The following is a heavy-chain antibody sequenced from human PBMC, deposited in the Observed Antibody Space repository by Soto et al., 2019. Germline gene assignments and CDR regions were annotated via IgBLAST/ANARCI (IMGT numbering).Heavy chain of an antibody. D-gene: IGHD1-26*01. Sequence: QVTLKESGPVLVKPTETLTLTCTVSGFSLSKARMGVSWIRQPPGKDLEWLAHIFWNDERSYNTSLKNRLTISKDTSKSKVVLTLTNVDPVDTGTYFCALDLREALTIYYFDSWGQGTLVTVSS. CDR1: GFSLSKARMG. CDR2: IFWNDER. V-gene: IGHV2-26*02. CDR3: ALDLREALTIYYFDS. J-gene: IGHJ4*02.